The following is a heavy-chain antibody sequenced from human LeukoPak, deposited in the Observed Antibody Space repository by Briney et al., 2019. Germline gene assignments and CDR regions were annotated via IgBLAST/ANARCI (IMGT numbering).Heavy chain of an antibody. CDR2: IYDSGT. V-gene: IGHV4-4*07. J-gene: IGHJ4*02. CDR3: AREVIIRGVTHFDY. Sequence: SETLSLTCTVSGGSISTYFWSWIRQPAGKGLEWIGRIYDSGTNYNPSLKSRVTMSADTSKNQFSLKLSSVTAAGTAVYFCAREVIIRGVTHFDYWGQGALVTVSS. D-gene: IGHD3-10*01. CDR1: GGSISTYF.